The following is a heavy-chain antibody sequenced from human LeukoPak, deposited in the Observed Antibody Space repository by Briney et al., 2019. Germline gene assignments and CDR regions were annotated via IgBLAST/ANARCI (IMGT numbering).Heavy chain of an antibody. CDR2: ISSSSSTI. V-gene: IGHV3-48*01. CDR3: AKDIWGSWYGTDLDY. Sequence: PGGSLRLSCAASGFTFSSYSMNWVRQAPGKGREGVSYISSSSSTIYYADSVKGRFTISRDNAKNTLYLQMNSLRAEDTAVYYCAKDIWGSWYGTDLDYWGQGTLVTVSS. J-gene: IGHJ4*02. D-gene: IGHD6-13*01. CDR1: GFTFSSYS.